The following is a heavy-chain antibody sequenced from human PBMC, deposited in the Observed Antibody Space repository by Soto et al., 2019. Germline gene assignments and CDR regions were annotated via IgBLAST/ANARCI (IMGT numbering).Heavy chain of an antibody. V-gene: IGHV1-69*01. CDR2: IFPAFGRT. Sequence: QVQLVQSGTEVKRPGSSVKVSCTASGGTFGSYTLTWVRQAPGQGLEWVGGIFPAFGRTDVAQNFQDRVTLSADDSTSTVFLELRGLRSEDTALYYWTRGSNLLTGPNAPFAYWGQGTLLTVSS. CDR3: TRGSNLLTGPNAPFAY. J-gene: IGHJ4*02. CDR1: GGTFGSYT. D-gene: IGHD3-9*01.